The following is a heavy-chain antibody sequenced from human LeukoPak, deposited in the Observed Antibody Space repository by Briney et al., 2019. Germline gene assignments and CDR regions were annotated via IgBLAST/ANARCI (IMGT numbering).Heavy chain of an antibody. D-gene: IGHD2-2*01. J-gene: IGHJ4*02. CDR1: GGSISSSNYY. CDR3: ARQLVVVVPAEFDY. Sequence: PSETLSLTCTVSGGSISSSNYYWGWIRQPPGKGLEWIGSIYYSGSTYHNPSLKSRVTISVDTSKNQFSLKLSSVTAADTAVYYCARQLVVVVPAEFDYWGQGTLVTVSS. CDR2: IYYSGST. V-gene: IGHV4-39*01.